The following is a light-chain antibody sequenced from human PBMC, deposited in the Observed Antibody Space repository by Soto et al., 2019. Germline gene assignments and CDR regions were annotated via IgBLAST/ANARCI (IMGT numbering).Light chain of an antibody. CDR1: QGISSY. CDR2: AAS. J-gene: IGKJ3*01. V-gene: IGKV1-9*01. Sequence: DIQLTQSPSFLSASVGDRVTITCRASQGISSYLAWYQQKPGKAPKLLIYAASTLQSGVPSRFSGSGSGTEFTLTISSLQSEDFATYYCQHLNSYPPLFTFGPGTKVDIK. CDR3: QHLNSYPPLFT.